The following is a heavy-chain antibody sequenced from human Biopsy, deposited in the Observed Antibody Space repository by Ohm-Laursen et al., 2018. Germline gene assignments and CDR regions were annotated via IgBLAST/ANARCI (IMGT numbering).Heavy chain of an antibody. J-gene: IGHJ1*01. D-gene: IGHD4-23*01. V-gene: IGHV4-59*11. CDR2: ISHTGYT. CDR3: ARGSNEYGGLYFPH. Sequence: GTLSLTCTVSGGSFTGHYWTWIRQPPGRGLEWIGHISHTGYTSYKSSLKSRVTISLDTSRKHFSLRLTSLAAADTAVYYCARGSNEYGGLYFPHWGQGTLLTVSS. CDR1: GGSFTGHY.